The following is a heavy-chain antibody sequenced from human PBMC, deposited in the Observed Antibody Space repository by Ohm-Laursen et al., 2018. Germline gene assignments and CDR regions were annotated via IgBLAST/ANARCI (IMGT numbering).Heavy chain of an antibody. CDR1: GFTYSDAW. J-gene: IGHJ4*02. CDR3: GCGDSSGYQDY. CDR2: ISSSGNTI. D-gene: IGHD5-18*01. Sequence: SLRLSCAASGFTYSDAWMSWIRQAPGKGLEWVSYISSSGNTIYYADSVKGRFTISRDNAKTSLYLQMNSLRAEDTAVYYCGCGDSSGYQDYWGQGTLVTVSP. V-gene: IGHV3-11*01.